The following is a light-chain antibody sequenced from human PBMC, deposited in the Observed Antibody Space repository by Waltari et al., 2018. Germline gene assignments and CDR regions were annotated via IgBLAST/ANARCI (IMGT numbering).Light chain of an antibody. CDR3: HQYYTSPLT. CDR2: CAS. Sequence: DVVMTQSPDSLAVSLGERATIRCKSSQSLLDWSRGKNHLAWYQQKPGQPPKLLVYCASTREPGVPVGFSGCGSGTDFTLTISSLHAEDVATYYCHQYYTSPLTFGQGTRLEIK. V-gene: IGKV4-1*01. J-gene: IGKJ5*01. CDR1: QSLLDWSRGKNH.